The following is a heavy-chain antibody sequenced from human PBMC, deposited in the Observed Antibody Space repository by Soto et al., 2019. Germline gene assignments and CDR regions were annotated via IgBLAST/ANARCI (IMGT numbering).Heavy chain of an antibody. V-gene: IGHV3-23*01. CDR2: ISGNGGSI. J-gene: IGHJ4*02. Sequence: EVQLLESGRGLVRPGGSLRLSCAASGFTFTSYAMSWVRQAPGKGLEWVSSISGNGGSINYADSVKGRFAISRDNSKSALFLQMNSLRGEDTALYYCTLNSGPFDSWGQGILVTVSS. D-gene: IGHD5-12*01. CDR3: TLNSGPFDS. CDR1: GFTFTSYA.